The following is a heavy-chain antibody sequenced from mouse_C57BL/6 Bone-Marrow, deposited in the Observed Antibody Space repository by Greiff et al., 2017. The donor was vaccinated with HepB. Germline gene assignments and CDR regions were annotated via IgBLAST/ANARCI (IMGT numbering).Heavy chain of an antibody. Sequence: VQLQQSGAELVRPGASVKLSCTASGFNIKDDYMHWVKQRPEQGLEWIGWIDPENGDTEYASKFQGKATITADTSSNTAYLQLSSLTSEDTALYYCTTVVAEAMDNWGQGTSVTVSS. D-gene: IGHD1-1*01. J-gene: IGHJ4*01. CDR2: IDPENGDT. CDR3: TTVVAEAMDN. V-gene: IGHV14-4*01. CDR1: GFNIKDDY.